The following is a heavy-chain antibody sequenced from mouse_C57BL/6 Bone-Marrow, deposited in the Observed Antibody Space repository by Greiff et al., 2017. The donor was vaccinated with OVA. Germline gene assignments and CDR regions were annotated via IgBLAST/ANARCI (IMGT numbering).Heavy chain of an antibody. CDR1: GYAFSSSW. CDR2: IYPGDGDT. D-gene: IGHD2-4*01. V-gene: IGHV1-82*01. Sequence: VQLQQSGPELVKPGASVKISCKASGYAFSSSWMNWVKQRPGKGLEWIGRIYPGDGDTNYNGKFKGKATLTADKSSSTAYMQLSNLTSEDSAVYFCERDDYDGADYWGQGTSVTVSS. J-gene: IGHJ4*01. CDR3: ERDDYDGADY.